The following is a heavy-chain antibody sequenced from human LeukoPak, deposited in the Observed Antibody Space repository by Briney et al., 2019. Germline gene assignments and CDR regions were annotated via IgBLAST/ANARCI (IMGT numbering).Heavy chain of an antibody. CDR1: GFTFSNYS. V-gene: IGHV3-48*04. J-gene: IGHJ4*02. Sequence: PGGSLRLSCAASGFTFSNYSMNWVRQAPGKGLEWVSYISSGSSGIFYADSVKGRFTISRDNARNSLYLQMNSLRAEDTALYYCARGGTGGYSLFDYWGQGTLVTVSS. CDR3: ARGGTGGYSLFDY. D-gene: IGHD2-8*02. CDR2: ISSGSSGI.